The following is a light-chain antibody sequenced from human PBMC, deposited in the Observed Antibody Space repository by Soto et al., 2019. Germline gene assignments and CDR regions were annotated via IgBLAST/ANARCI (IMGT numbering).Light chain of an antibody. CDR2: SNN. CDR3: ATWDDSLSSFV. Sequence: QSVLTQPPSASGTPGQRVTVSCSGSSSNIGSNFVYWYQHLPGTAPKLLIYSNNQRPSGVPDRFSASKSGISASLAITGLRSEDEADYYCATWDDSLSSFVFGTGTKLTVL. CDR1: SSNIGSNF. V-gene: IGLV1-47*02. J-gene: IGLJ1*01.